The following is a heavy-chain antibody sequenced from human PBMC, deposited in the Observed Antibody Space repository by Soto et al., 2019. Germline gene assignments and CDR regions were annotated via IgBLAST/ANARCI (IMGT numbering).Heavy chain of an antibody. CDR3: ARGWEVPAATFDS. D-gene: IGHD2-2*01. CDR1: GYTFTTYD. CDR2: MTPHSGKT. J-gene: IGHJ4*02. Sequence: QVQLVQSGAEVKKPGTSVKVSCKAAGYTFTTYDINLVRQAPGQGLEWMGWMTPHSGKTGYAPKFQGRVTMTRDTSISTAYMELSSLRSEDTAVYFCARGWEVPAATFDSWGQGTLVTVSS. V-gene: IGHV1-8*01.